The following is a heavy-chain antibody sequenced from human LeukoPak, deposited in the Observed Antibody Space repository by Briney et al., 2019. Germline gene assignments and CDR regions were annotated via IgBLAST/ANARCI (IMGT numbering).Heavy chain of an antibody. V-gene: IGHV3-7*04. D-gene: IGHD4-17*01. J-gene: IGHJ4*02. CDR1: GFIFSDTW. Sequence: GGSLRLSCEVSGFIFSDTWMTWVRQAPGKGLEWLACIKQDGSEKYYVDSVKGRFTISRDNAKNSLFLQMNSLRAEDTAVYYCATEHYGAFDYWGQGTLVTVSS. CDR2: IKQDGSEK. CDR3: ATEHYGAFDY.